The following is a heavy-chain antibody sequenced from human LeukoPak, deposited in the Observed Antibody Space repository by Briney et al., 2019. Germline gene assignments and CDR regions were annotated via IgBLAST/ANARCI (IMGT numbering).Heavy chain of an antibody. CDR3: ARAHGGSYFPDAFDI. Sequence: PSETLSLTCTVSGGSVSSGSYYWSWIRQPPGKGLEWIGYIYYSGSTNYNPSLKSRVTISVDTSKNQFSLKLSSVTAADTAVYYCARAHGGSYFPDAFDIWGQGTMVTVSS. CDR1: GGSVSSGSYY. D-gene: IGHD1-26*01. V-gene: IGHV4-61*01. CDR2: IYYSGST. J-gene: IGHJ3*02.